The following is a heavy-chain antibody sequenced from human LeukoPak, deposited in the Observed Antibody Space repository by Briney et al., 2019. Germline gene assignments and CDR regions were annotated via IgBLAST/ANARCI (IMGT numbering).Heavy chain of an antibody. CDR1: GGSFSGYY. J-gene: IGHJ6*02. Sequence: SETLSLTCVVYGGSFSGYYWSWIRQPPGKGLEWIGEINHSGSTNYNPSLKSRVTISVDTSTNQFSLKLSSVTAADTAVYYCARGDTGGSGVPMDVWGQGTTVTVSS. CDR3: ARGDTGGSGVPMDV. CDR2: INHSGST. D-gene: IGHD3-10*01. V-gene: IGHV4-34*01.